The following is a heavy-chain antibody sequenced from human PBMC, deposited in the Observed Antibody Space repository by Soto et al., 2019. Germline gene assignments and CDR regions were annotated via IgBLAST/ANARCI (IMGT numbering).Heavy chain of an antibody. V-gene: IGHV4-39*01. CDR2: IYYSGST. D-gene: IGHD3-10*01. Sequence: SETLSLTCTVSGGSISSSSYYWGWIRQPPGKGLEWIGSIYYSGSTYYHPSLKSRVTISVDTSKNQFSLKLSSVTAADTAVYYCVVRGVIITWPFDYWGQGTLVTVSS. CDR3: VVRGVIITWPFDY. CDR1: GGSISSSSYY. J-gene: IGHJ4*02.